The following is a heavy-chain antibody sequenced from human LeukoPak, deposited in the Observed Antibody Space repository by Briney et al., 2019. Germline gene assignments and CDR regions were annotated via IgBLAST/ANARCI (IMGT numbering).Heavy chain of an antibody. V-gene: IGHV3-23*01. Sequence: GTLSLTCAVSGGSISSSNWWSWVRQPPGKGLEWVSSISGNDGSTYYADSVKGRFTTSRDNSKNTLYLQMNSLRAEDTAVYYCAGPIVPATVIPRGLGYWGQGILVTVSS. CDR3: AGPIVPATVIPRGLGY. D-gene: IGHD2-2*01. CDR1: GGSISSSN. J-gene: IGHJ4*02. CDR2: ISGNDGST.